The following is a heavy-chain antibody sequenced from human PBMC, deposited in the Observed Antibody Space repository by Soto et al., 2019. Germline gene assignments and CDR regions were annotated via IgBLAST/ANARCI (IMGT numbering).Heavy chain of an antibody. J-gene: IGHJ4*02. CDR1: GGSISSYY. Sequence: ASETLSLTCTVSGGSISSYYWSWIRQPPGKGLEWIGYIYYSGSTNYNPSLKSRVTISVDTSKNQFSLKLSSVTAADTAVYYCARHCREGSSGWYGIIGWGQGTLVTVSS. CDR2: IYYSGST. CDR3: ARHCREGSSGWYGIIG. V-gene: IGHV4-59*08. D-gene: IGHD6-19*01.